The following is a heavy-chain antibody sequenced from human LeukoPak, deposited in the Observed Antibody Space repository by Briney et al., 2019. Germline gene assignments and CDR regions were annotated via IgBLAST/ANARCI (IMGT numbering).Heavy chain of an antibody. D-gene: IGHD2-2*01. Sequence: GGSLRLSCAASGFTFSGSAMHWVRQASGKGLEWVGRIRSKANSYATAYAASVEGRFTISRDDSKNTAYLQMNSLKTEDTAVYYCTRHSCSSTSCYDYWGQGTLVTVSS. J-gene: IGHJ4*02. CDR3: TRHSCSSTSCYDY. CDR2: IRSKANSYAT. CDR1: GFTFSGSA. V-gene: IGHV3-73*01.